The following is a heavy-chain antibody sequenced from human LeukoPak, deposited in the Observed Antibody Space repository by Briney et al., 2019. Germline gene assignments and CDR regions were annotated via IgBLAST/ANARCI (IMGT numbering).Heavy chain of an antibody. CDR1: GDSFSSGSHY. V-gene: IGHV4-61*01. Sequence: SETLSLTCSVSGDSFSSGSHYWSWIRQPPGKGLEWIGYIYYNGGTEYSPSLKSRVNISLDTSKNQFSLKLSSVTAADTAVYYCAVVGGYFDYWGQGILVAVSS. CDR3: AVVGGYFDY. J-gene: IGHJ4*02. CDR2: IYYNGGT. D-gene: IGHD3-10*01.